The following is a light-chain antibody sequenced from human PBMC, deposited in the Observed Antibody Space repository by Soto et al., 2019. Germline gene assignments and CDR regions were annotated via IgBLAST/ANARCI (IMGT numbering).Light chain of an antibody. CDR1: NNDVGGYNY. J-gene: IGLJ3*02. V-gene: IGLV2-14*01. Sequence: QSALTQPASVSGSPGQSLTISCTGTNNDVGGYNYVSWYQQHPGKAPKLIIFEVLDRPSGISDRFSGSKSGDTASLTISGLQADDEADYYCSSYTSGNTWVFGGGTKVTVL. CDR3: SSYTSGNTWV. CDR2: EVL.